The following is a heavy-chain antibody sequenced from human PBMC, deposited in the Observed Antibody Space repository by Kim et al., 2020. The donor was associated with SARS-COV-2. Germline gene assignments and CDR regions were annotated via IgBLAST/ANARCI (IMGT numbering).Heavy chain of an antibody. Sequence: ASVKVSCKASGYTFTNYAMHWVRQAPGQSLEWMGWINAGNGNSKYSQRFQGRVTFTRDTSASTAYMELSSLRSEDTAVYYCAPSSDSPYYFDYWGQGTLVTVSS. CDR3: APSSDSPYYFDY. CDR2: INAGNGNS. CDR1: GYTFTNYA. V-gene: IGHV1-3*01. J-gene: IGHJ4*02. D-gene: IGHD2-15*01.